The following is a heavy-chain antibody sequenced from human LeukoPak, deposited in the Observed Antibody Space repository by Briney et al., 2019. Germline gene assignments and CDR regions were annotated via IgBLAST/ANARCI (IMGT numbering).Heavy chain of an antibody. Sequence: ASVKVSCKASGYTFTSYGITWVRQAPGQGLEWMGWISAHNGKTNYAQKFQGRVTMTTDTPTNTAYMELRSLRSDDTAVYYCARGDVVVSAAVRFDPWGQGTLVTVSS. CDR2: ISAHNGKT. CDR1: GYTFTSYG. CDR3: ARGDVVVSAAVRFDP. V-gene: IGHV1-18*01. J-gene: IGHJ5*02. D-gene: IGHD2-2*01.